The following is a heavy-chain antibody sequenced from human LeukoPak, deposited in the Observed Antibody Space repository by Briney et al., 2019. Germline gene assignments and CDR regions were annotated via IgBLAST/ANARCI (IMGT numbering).Heavy chain of an antibody. J-gene: IGHJ4*02. CDR2: SRSQVNGGPP. Sequence: GRSLRLSCSGSGFSFGDYGINWVRQAPGRGLEWVGLSRSQVNGGPPEYAASVEGRFSMSRDDSKGFAYLQMNSLKTEDTAVYFCTGAFYDYVLDFWGQGTLVTVSS. CDR3: TGAFYDYVLDF. CDR1: GFSFGDYG. V-gene: IGHV3-49*04. D-gene: IGHD3-16*01.